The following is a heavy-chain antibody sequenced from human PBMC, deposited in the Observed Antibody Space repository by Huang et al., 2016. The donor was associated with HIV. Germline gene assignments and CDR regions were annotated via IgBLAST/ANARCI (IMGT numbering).Heavy chain of an antibody. D-gene: IGHD3-16*02. V-gene: IGHV1-3*01. Sequence: QVQLVQSGAEVKKPGASVKVSCKASGYTFTKYALHWVRQAPGQRLEWMGLINGANGNTEDLEKFQGRVTITRDTSARTVYMELSSLRSEDTAVYYCAREGSDYVWGSYRLSWFDPWGQGTLVTVSS. CDR3: AREGSDYVWGSYRLSWFDP. J-gene: IGHJ5*02. CDR1: GYTFTKYA. CDR2: INGANGNT.